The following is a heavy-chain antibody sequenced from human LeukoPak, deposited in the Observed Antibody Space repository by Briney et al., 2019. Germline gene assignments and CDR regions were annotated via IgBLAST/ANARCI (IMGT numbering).Heavy chain of an antibody. J-gene: IGHJ4*02. V-gene: IGHV3-21*01. CDR1: GVTFSSYS. CDR3: AREPTYLYGDYLPMWVDY. Sequence: GGSLRLSCAASGVTFSSYSMNWVRQAPGKGLEWVSSISSSSSYIYYADSVKGRFTISRDNAKNSLYLQMNSLRAEDTAVYYCAREPTYLYGDYLPMWVDYWGQGTLVTVSS. D-gene: IGHD4-17*01. CDR2: ISSSSSYI.